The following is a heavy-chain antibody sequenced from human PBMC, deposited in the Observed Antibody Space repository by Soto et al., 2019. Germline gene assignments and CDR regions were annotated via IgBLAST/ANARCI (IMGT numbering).Heavy chain of an antibody. CDR1: GFTFSSYA. CDR2: ISGSGGST. CDR3: AKEKFGGKQKLAHVWFQP. J-gene: IGHJ5*02. D-gene: IGHD6-13*01. Sequence: VGSLRLSCAASGFTFSSYAMSCVRHAPGKGLEWVSAISGSGGSTYYADSVKGRFTISRDNSKNTLYLQMNSLRAEDTAVYYCAKEKFGGKQKLAHVWFQPWGQATLVNVS. V-gene: IGHV3-23*01.